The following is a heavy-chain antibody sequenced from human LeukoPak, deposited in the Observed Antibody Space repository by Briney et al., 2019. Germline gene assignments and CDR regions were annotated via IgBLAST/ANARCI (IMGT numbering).Heavy chain of an antibody. CDR2: IWYDGSDK. CDR1: GLTFSGYD. Sequence: GGSLRLSCAASGLTFSGYDMHWVRQAPGKGLEWVAVIWYDGSDKYYADSVKGRFTISRDNSKNTLYLQMNSLRVEDTAVYYCTRGGSSSGPGDNWGQGTLVTVSS. J-gene: IGHJ4*02. CDR3: TRGGSSSGPGDN. D-gene: IGHD6-6*01. V-gene: IGHV3-33*08.